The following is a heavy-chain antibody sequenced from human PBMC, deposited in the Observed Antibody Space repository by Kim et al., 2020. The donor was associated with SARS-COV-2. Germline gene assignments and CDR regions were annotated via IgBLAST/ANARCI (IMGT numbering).Heavy chain of an antibody. V-gene: IGHV3-23*01. Sequence: GGSLRLSCAASGFTFSRYAMSWVRQAPGKGLEWVSAISGSGGSTYYADSVKGRFTISRDNSKNTLYLQMNSLRAEDTAVYYCAKDVWTHRKWGGTNGVWPPPFDIWGQGTMVTVSS. D-gene: IGHD2-8*01. CDR2: ISGSGGST. CDR1: GFTFSRYA. CDR3: AKDVWTHRKWGGTNGVWPPPFDI. J-gene: IGHJ3*02.